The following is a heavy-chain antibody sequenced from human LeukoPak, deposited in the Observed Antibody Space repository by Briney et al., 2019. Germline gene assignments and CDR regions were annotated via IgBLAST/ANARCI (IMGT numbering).Heavy chain of an antibody. CDR2: IWYDGSNK. D-gene: IGHD3-22*01. Sequence: QSGGSLRLSCAACGFTFSSYGMHWVRQAPGKGLQWVAVIWYDGSNKYYADSVKGRFTISRDNSKNTLYLQMNSLRAEDTAVYYCASDPSTMIVPAMAFDIWGQGTMVTVSS. J-gene: IGHJ3*02. V-gene: IGHV3-33*01. CDR3: ASDPSTMIVPAMAFDI. CDR1: GFTFSSYG.